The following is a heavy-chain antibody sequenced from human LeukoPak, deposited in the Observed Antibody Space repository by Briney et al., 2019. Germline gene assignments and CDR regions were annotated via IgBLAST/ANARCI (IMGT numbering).Heavy chain of an antibody. CDR1: GYSISRGYY. Sequence: PSETLSLTCGVSGYSISRGYYWGWIRQPPGKGQVWIGSIYHTGNTYYNPSLKSRVTISVDTSKNQFSLKVRSVTAADTAVYYCAGWFGELLSLFAYWGQGTLVTVSS. D-gene: IGHD3-10*01. CDR3: AGWFGELLSLFAY. J-gene: IGHJ4*02. CDR2: IYHTGNT. V-gene: IGHV4-38-2*01.